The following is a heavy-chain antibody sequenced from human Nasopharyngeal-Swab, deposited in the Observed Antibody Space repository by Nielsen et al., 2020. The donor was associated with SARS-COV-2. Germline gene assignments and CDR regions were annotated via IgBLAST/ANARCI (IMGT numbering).Heavy chain of an antibody. V-gene: IGHV3-30*04. J-gene: IGHJ4*02. CDR2: ISYDGSNK. Sequence: GGSLRLSCAASGFTFSSYAMHWVRQAPGKGLEWVAVISYDGSNKYYADSVKGRFTISGDNSKNTLYLQMNSLRAEDTAVYYCARDQLGDTAMVTLDYWGQGTLVTVSS. CDR3: ARDQLGDTAMVTLDY. CDR1: GFTFSSYA. D-gene: IGHD5-18*01.